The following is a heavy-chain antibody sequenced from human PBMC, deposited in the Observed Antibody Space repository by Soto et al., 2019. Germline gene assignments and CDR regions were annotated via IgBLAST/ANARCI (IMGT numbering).Heavy chain of an antibody. CDR1: GGSFSGYY. D-gene: IGHD3-3*01. V-gene: IGHV4-34*01. J-gene: IGHJ6*02. CDR3: ARGRRRLLEWLLDIPPWSAAPYGMDV. CDR2: INHSGST. Sequence: SETLSLTCAVYGGSFSGYYWSWIRQPPGKGLEWIGEINHSGSTNYNPSLKSRVTISVDTSKNQFSLKLSSVTAAYPAVYYCARGRRRLLEWLLDIPPWSAAPYGMDVWGQGTTVTVSS.